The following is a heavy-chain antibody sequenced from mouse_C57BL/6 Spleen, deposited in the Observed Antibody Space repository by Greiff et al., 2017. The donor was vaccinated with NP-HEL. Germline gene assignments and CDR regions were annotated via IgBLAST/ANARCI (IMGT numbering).Heavy chain of an antibody. J-gene: IGHJ4*01. V-gene: IGHV1-81*01. CDR1: GYTFTSYG. Sequence: VKLQESGAELARPGASVKLSCKASGYTFTSYGISWVKQRTGQGLEWIGEIYPRSGNTYYNEKFKGKATLTADKSSSTAYMELRSLTSEDSAVYFCARRRGTSDAMDYWGQGTSVTVSS. CDR2: IYPRSGNT. D-gene: IGHD6-1*01. CDR3: ARRRGTSDAMDY.